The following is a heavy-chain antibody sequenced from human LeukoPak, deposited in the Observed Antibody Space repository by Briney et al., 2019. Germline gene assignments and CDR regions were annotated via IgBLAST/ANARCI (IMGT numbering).Heavy chain of an antibody. CDR1: GDSISTTTSY. V-gene: IGHV4-39*01. J-gene: IGHJ5*02. Sequence: PSETLSLTXTVSGDSISTTTSYWGWIRQPPGKGLEWIGSVYYSGSTFYNPSLTSRVGIAVDTSKNQFSLKLTSVTAADTAIYYCARHVPDNWFDPWGQGSLVTVSS. D-gene: IGHD3-10*02. CDR3: ARHVPDNWFDP. CDR2: VYYSGST.